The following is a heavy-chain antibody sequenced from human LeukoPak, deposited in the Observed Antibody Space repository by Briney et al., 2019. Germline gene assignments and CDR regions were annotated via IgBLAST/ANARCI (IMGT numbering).Heavy chain of an antibody. CDR1: GGSISSDSYY. CDR2: IYYSGST. Sequence: SETLSLTCTVSGGSISSDSYYWGWIRQPPGKGLQWIGCIYYSGSTYYKLSLKSRVTTSVDTSKNQFSLKLSSVTAADTAVYYCARLSEDILTGYYPDYWGQGTLVTVSS. J-gene: IGHJ4*02. V-gene: IGHV4-39*01. D-gene: IGHD3-9*01. CDR3: ARLSEDILTGYYPDY.